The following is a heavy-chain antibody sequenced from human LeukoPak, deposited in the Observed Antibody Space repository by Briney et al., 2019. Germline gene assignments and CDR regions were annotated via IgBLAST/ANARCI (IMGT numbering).Heavy chain of an antibody. CDR2: IIPIFNPA. CDR3: ARRLSNYIDAFDI. D-gene: IGHD3-16*02. J-gene: IGHJ3*02. Sequence: SVKVSCKASGGTFSSHVVTWVRQAPGQGLEWVGGIIPIFNPANYAQKLQGRVTITSDESTSTAYMELSSLRSDDTAVYYCARRLSNYIDAFDIWGQGTMVTVSS. V-gene: IGHV1-69*01. CDR1: GGTFSSHV.